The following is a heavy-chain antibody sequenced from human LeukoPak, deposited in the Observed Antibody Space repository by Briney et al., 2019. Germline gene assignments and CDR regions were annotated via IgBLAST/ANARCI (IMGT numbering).Heavy chain of an antibody. Sequence: PGGSLRLSCAASGFTFSSYAMNWVRQAPGKGLEWLSVISGSGGSTDYADSVKGRFTISRDNSKNILYLQMSSLSAEDTAVYYGARDYCGTTTCSRHFDYWGQGTLVTVSS. CDR1: GFTFSSYA. CDR2: ISGSGGST. J-gene: IGHJ4*02. D-gene: IGHD2-21*01. V-gene: IGHV3-23*01. CDR3: ARDYCGTTTCSRHFDY.